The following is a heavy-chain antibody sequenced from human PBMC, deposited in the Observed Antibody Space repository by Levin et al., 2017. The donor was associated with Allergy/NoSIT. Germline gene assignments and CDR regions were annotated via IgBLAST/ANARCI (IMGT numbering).Heavy chain of an antibody. CDR2: INSDGSSI. J-gene: IGHJ3*02. D-gene: IGHD3-10*01. CDR3: ARDGGSGIYGAFDI. V-gene: IGHV3-74*01. CDR1: GFTFSGYW. Sequence: GGSLRLSCAASGFTFSGYWMHWVRQAPGKGLVWVSRINSDGSSITYADSVKGRFTFSRDNAKNTLYLQMNSLRAEDTAVYYCARDGGSGIYGAFDIWGQGTMVTVSS.